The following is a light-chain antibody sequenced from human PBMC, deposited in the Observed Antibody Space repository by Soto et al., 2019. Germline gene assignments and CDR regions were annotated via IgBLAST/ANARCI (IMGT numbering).Light chain of an antibody. V-gene: IGKV1-39*01. Sequence: DIQMTQSPSSLSASVGDRVTITCRASQTISNYLNWYQQTPGKAPKLLIYSASTLQSGVPSRFSGSGSGTDFTLTISSLQHEDFATYYCQQSYRTTITFGQGTRLEIK. CDR3: QQSYRTTIT. J-gene: IGKJ5*01. CDR2: SAS. CDR1: QTISNY.